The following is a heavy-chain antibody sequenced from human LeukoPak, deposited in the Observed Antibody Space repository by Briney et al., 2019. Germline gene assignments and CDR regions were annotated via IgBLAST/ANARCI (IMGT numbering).Heavy chain of an antibody. CDR1: GGSISSYY. D-gene: IGHD2-8*01. V-gene: IGHV4-59*12. CDR2: IYYSGST. CDR3: ARVMVYADTLGYFDY. Sequence: PSETLSLTCTVSGGSISSYYWSWIRQPPGKGLEWIGYIYYSGSTNYNPSLKSRVTISVDTSKNQFSLKLSSVTAADTAVYYCARVMVYADTLGYFDYWGQGTLVTVSS. J-gene: IGHJ4*02.